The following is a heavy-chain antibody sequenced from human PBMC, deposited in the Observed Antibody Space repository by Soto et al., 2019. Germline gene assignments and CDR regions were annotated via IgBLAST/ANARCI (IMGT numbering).Heavy chain of an antibody. Sequence: SVTLSVTWSVAHGSIDDQYWSWIRQPPGKGLEWIGYVYYTGSTNYNPSLKSRVTMSVDTSKNQFSLNLTSLTPAVTGRCRYARDHSYPDYPGQRRLVTV. V-gene: IGHV4-59*11. J-gene: IGHJ4*01. D-gene: IGHD2-21*01. CDR1: HGSIDDQY. CDR2: VYYTGST. CDR3: ARDHSYPDY.